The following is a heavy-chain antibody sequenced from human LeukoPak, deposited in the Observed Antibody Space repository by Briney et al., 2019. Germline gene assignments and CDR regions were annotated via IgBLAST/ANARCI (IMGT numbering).Heavy chain of an antibody. CDR1: GFTFSSSR. Sequence: PGVSLTLSCTASGFTFSSSRMHWVRQAPGKGLVWVSRITSNGGTTSSADSEKSRFTSCRDNSKTTLYLQMNSLRAEETAVYYCARAYSGGAFDIWGQGTMVTVSS. D-gene: IGHD1-26*01. CDR3: ARAYSGGAFDI. V-gene: IGHV3-74*01. CDR2: ITSNGGTT. J-gene: IGHJ3*02.